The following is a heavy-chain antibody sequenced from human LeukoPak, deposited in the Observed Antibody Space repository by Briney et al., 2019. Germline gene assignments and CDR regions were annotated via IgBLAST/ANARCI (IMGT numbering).Heavy chain of an antibody. D-gene: IGHD6-25*01. J-gene: IGHJ4*02. V-gene: IGHV3-21*01. CDR2: IDSSSNYR. CDR1: GFTFSSYS. CDR3: ARVKEAAAFDY. Sequence: GGSLRLSCADSGFTFSSYSMSWVRQAPGKGLEWVSYIDSSSNYRYYGDSVKGRFTISRDNAKNSLYLQMNSLRAEDTAVYYCARVKEAAAFDYWGQGTLVTVSA.